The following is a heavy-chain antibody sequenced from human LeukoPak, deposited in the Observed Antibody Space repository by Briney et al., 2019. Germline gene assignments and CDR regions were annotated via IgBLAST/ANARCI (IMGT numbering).Heavy chain of an antibody. J-gene: IGHJ6*02. D-gene: IGHD4-17*01. CDR3: ARDDYGDNYGMDV. V-gene: IGHV1-18*01. Sequence: VASVKVSCKASGYTFTSYGISWVRQAPGRGLEWMGWISAYNGNTNYAQKLQGRVTMTTDTSPSTAYMELRSLRSDDTAVYYCARDDYGDNYGMDVWGQGTTVTVSS. CDR1: GYTFTSYG. CDR2: ISAYNGNT.